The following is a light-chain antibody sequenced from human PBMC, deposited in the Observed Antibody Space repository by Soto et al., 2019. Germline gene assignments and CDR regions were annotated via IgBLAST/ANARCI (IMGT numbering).Light chain of an antibody. CDR2: DAS. J-gene: IGKJ5*01. Sequence: EIVLTQSPATLSLSPGERATLSCRASQSVSKYLAWYQQKPGQAPRLLIHDASNRATGIPARFSGSGSGTEFTLTISSLQSEDFAVYYCQHYNNWPMTFGQGTQLEIK. CDR3: QHYNNWPMT. V-gene: IGKV3-11*01. CDR1: QSVSKY.